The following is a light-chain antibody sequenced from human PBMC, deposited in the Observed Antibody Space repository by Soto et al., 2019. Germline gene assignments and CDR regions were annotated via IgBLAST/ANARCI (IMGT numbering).Light chain of an antibody. CDR3: CSYAGRRWM. CDR1: SDDIGSFNL. V-gene: IGLV2-23*02. CDR2: EVN. Sequence: QSALTQPASVSGSPGQSITFSCTGSSDDIGSFNLVSWYQQYPGKAPKLILYEVNKRPLGVSDRFSGSKSGNTASLTISGLQAEDEADYHCCSYAGRRWMFGGGTKLTVL. J-gene: IGLJ3*02.